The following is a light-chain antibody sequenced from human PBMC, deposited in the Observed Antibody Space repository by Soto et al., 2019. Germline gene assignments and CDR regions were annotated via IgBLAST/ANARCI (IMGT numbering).Light chain of an antibody. CDR1: QSVSSSY. Sequence: EIVLTQSPGTLSLSPGERATLSCRASQSVSSSYLAWYQQKPGQAPRLLIYGASSSATGIPDRFSGSGSGTDFTLTISRLEPEDCAVYYCQQYGSSPPVYTFGQGTKLEIK. CDR3: QQYGSSPPVYT. J-gene: IGKJ2*01. V-gene: IGKV3-20*01. CDR2: GAS.